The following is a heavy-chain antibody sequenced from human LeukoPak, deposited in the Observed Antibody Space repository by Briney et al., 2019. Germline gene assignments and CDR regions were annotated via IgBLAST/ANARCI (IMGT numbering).Heavy chain of an antibody. CDR3: ARAGLRYFDRSDY. CDR2: ISSTGTTI. Sequence: GGSLRLSCAASGLTFSDYYMSWIRQAPGKGLEWVSYISSTGTTIYYADSVKGRFTISRDNAKNSLYLQMNSLRAEDTAVYYCARAGLRYFDRSDYWGQGTLVTVSS. D-gene: IGHD3-9*01. CDR1: GLTFSDYY. V-gene: IGHV3-11*01. J-gene: IGHJ4*02.